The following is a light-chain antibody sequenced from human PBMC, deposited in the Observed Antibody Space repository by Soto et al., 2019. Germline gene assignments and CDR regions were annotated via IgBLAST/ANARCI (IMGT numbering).Light chain of an antibody. V-gene: IGKV3-15*01. CDR2: GAS. J-gene: IGKJ2*01. CDR1: QSVSSN. CDR3: QQYNNWPQT. Sequence: EIVMTQSPATLSASPGERVTLSCRASQSVSSNLAWYQQKPGQAPRLLIYGASTRATGGPARFSGSGSGTEFTLTISSLQSEDFVVYYCQQYNNWPQTFGQGTKLEIK.